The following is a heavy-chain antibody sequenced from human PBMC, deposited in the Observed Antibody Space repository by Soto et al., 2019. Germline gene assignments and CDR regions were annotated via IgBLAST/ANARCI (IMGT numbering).Heavy chain of an antibody. V-gene: IGHV1-18*04. Sequence: GASVKVSCKASGYTFISYGISWVRQAPGQGLEWMGWISGKNGNTSYAQKLQGRVTMTTNTSTSTAYMELSSLRSEDTAVYYCARGGLKAAAEYYYYGMDVWGQGTTVTVSS. D-gene: IGHD6-13*01. CDR3: ARGGLKAAAEYYYYGMDV. CDR1: GYTFISYG. J-gene: IGHJ6*02. CDR2: ISGKNGNT.